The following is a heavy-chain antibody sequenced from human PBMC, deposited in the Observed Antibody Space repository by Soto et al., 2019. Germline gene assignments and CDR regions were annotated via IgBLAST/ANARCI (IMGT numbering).Heavy chain of an antibody. Sequence: ASAKDSSCASCDTFSSYYIIWWRQATGQKGEERGGMNSNSGNAGYSQKFQRRDTMTRNTSISTAYMELSSLRSEDATAYYCASDYCSGGSCCDYWGQGTLVTVSS. J-gene: IGHJ4*02. CDR3: ASDYCSGGSCCDY. CDR1: CDTFSSYY. D-gene: IGHD2-15*01. CDR2: MNSNSGNA. V-gene: IGHV1-8*01.